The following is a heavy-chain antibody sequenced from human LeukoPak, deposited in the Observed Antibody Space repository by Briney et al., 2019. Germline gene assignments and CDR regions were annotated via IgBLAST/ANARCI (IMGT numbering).Heavy chain of an antibody. CDR2: ISSSGRYI. D-gene: IGHD3-16*01. CDR3: AKGFRGYYFDY. CDR1: GFTFSSYE. Sequence: GGSLRLSCAASGFTFSSYEMNWVRQAPGKGLEGVSYISSSGRYIYYADSLKGRFTISRDNSKNTLYLQMNSLRAEDTAVYYCAKGFRGYYFDYWGQGTLVTVSS. J-gene: IGHJ4*02. V-gene: IGHV3-21*05.